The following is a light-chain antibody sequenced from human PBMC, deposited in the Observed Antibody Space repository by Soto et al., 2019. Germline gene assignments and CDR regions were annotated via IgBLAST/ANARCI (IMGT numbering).Light chain of an antibody. V-gene: IGKV3-11*01. CDR3: QQRSNWPIT. CDR2: EAS. Sequence: EIVLTQSPATLSLSPGERATLSCRASQSVSSSLAWYQQKPGQALRLLIYEASNRATGIPARFSGSGSGTDFTLTISSLEPEDFAVYYCQQRSNWPITFGQGTRLEIK. CDR1: QSVSSS. J-gene: IGKJ5*01.